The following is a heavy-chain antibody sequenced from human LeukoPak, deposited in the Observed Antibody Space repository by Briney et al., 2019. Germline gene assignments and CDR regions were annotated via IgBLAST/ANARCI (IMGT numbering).Heavy chain of an antibody. Sequence: ASVKVSCKASGGTFSSYAISWVRQAPGQGLEWMGGIIPSGGSTSYAQKFQGRVTMTRDTSTSTVYMELSSLRSEDTAVYYCARAFRRDGYKEDYWGQGTLVTVSS. CDR3: ARAFRRDGYKEDY. CDR2: IIPSGGST. J-gene: IGHJ4*02. CDR1: GGTFSSYA. V-gene: IGHV1-46*01. D-gene: IGHD5-24*01.